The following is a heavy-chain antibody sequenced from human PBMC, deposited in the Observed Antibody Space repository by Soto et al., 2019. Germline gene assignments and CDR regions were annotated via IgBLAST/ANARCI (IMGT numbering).Heavy chain of an antibody. Sequence: PGGSLRLSCAASGLNFEKCSMNWVRQPPGKGPEWLASISPSSTYIRYADSVKGRFTISRDNARNSLSLQMMNLRADDTAIYYRATDTGDIEVVPATTWGQGTLVTVSS. J-gene: IGHJ4*02. CDR1: GLNFEKCS. V-gene: IGHV3-21*04. CDR2: ISPSSTYI. D-gene: IGHD2-15*01. CDR3: ATDTGDIEVVPATT.